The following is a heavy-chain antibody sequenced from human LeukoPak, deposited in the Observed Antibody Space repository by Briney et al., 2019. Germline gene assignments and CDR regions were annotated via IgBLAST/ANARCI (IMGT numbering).Heavy chain of an antibody. CDR1: GFTFTSYW. J-gene: IGHJ4*02. D-gene: IGHD2-2*01. Sequence: GGSLRLSCAASGFTFTSYWMSWVRQAPGKGLEWVANIKQDGSEREKYYVDSVRGRFTISRDNARNSLYLQMNSLRAEDTAVYYCAKDIVVVPAAIAPDYWGQGTLVTVSS. CDR3: AKDIVVVPAAIAPDY. V-gene: IGHV3-7*01. CDR2: IKQDGSEREK.